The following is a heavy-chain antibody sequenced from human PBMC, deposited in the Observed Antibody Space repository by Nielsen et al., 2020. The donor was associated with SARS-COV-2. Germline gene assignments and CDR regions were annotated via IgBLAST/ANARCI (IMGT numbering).Heavy chain of an antibody. CDR3: ARDGPTRATATDY. CDR2: IWYDGSNK. Sequence: GGSLRLSCAASGFTVSSNYMSWVRQAPGKGLEWVAVIWYDGSNKYYADSVKGRFTLSRDNSKNTLFLQMNSLRPEDTAVYFCARDGPTRATATDYWGQGTLVTVS. D-gene: IGHD2-2*01. CDR1: GFTVSSNY. J-gene: IGHJ4*02. V-gene: IGHV3-33*08.